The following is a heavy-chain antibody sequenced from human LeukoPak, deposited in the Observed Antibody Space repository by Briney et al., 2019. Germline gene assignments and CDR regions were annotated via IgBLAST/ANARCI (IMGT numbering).Heavy chain of an antibody. CDR1: GFTFSSYA. J-gene: IGHJ3*02. V-gene: IGHV3-23*03. CDR3: AGVMRGAFDI. D-gene: IGHD3-16*01. Sequence: HPGGSLRLSCAASGFTFSSYAMSWVRQAPGKGLEWVSLLYSGGNTYYADSVKGRFTISRDNSNNTLYLQLDSLRAEDTAIYYCAGVMRGAFDIWGQGTLVTVSS. CDR2: LYSGGNT.